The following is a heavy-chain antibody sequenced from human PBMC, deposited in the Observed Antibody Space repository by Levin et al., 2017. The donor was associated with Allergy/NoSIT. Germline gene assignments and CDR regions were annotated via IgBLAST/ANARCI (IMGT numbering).Heavy chain of an antibody. CDR2: IYDSGST. Sequence: SETLSLTCSVSGDSISSRSYYWGWIRQPPGKGLEWIGSIYDSGSTYYNPSLESRVTISVDTSKNHFSLRLTSVNAADTAVYYCARGRSGGSGYSGYDVFDSWGQGTLVTVSS. D-gene: IGHD5-12*01. V-gene: IGHV4-39*02. CDR1: GDSISSRSYY. CDR3: ARGRSGGSGYSGYDVFDS. J-gene: IGHJ4*02.